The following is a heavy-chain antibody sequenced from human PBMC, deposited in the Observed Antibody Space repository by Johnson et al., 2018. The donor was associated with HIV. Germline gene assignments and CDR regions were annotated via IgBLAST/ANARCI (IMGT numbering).Heavy chain of an antibody. V-gene: IGHV3-NL1*01. CDR1: GFTFSSHG. Sequence: QVQLVESGGGVVQPGGSLRLSCAASGFTFSSHGMHWVRLAPGKGLEWVSYIERNSRTDYADSVKGRFTVSRDSSKKPLYLQMNSLRAEDTAVYYCARDPQWWEYALDIWGQGTMVTVSS. D-gene: IGHD1-26*01. CDR3: ARDPQWWEYALDI. CDR2: IERNSRT. J-gene: IGHJ3*02.